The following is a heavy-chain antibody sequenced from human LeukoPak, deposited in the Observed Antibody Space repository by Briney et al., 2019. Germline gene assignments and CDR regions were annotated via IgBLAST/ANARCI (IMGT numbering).Heavy chain of an antibody. Sequence: GGSLRLSCAASGFTFSNYAMNWVRQAPEKGLEWVSGISGSGGSTYYADSVKGRFTISRDNSKNTLYLQMDSLRAEDTAVYYCARYNSGWNDYWGQGTLVTVSS. D-gene: IGHD6-19*01. J-gene: IGHJ4*02. V-gene: IGHV3-23*01. CDR1: GFTFSNYA. CDR3: ARYNSGWNDY. CDR2: ISGSGGST.